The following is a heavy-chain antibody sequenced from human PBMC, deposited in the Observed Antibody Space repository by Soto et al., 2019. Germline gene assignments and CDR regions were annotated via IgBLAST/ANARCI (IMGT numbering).Heavy chain of an antibody. V-gene: IGHV3-73*01. D-gene: IGHD1-26*01. CDR3: TRHSGGSGENY. CDR2: IRSKANSYAT. J-gene: IGHJ4*02. CDR1: GFTFSVSA. Sequence: GGSQRLSCAASGFTFSVSAMPWVRQASGKGLEWVGRIRSKANSYATAYAASVKGRFTISRDDSKNTAYLQMSSLKTEDTAIYYCTRHSGGSGENYWGQGTLVTVSS.